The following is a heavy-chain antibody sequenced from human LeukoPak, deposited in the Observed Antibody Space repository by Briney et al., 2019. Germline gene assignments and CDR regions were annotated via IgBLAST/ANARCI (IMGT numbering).Heavy chain of an antibody. J-gene: IGHJ4*02. Sequence: GGSLTLSCAASGFTVSSYSMNWVRQAPGKGLEWVSSISSSSSYIYYADSVKGRFTISRDNAKNSLYLQMNSLRAEDTAVYYCARDPSIVGAKGGLDYWGQGTLVTVSS. CDR2: ISSSSSYI. V-gene: IGHV3-21*01. D-gene: IGHD1-26*01. CDR3: ARDPSIVGAKGGLDY. CDR1: GFTVSSYS.